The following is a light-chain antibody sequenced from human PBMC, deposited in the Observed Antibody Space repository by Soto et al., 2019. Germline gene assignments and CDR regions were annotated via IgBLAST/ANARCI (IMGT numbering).Light chain of an antibody. CDR3: QQYKT. V-gene: IGKV3D-15*01. CDR1: QSVSSN. CDR2: GAS. Sequence: EIVITQSPATLAVSPGERATLSCRASQSVSSNLAWYQQKPGQAPRLLIYGASSRATGIPDRFSGSGSGTDFTLTISRLDPEDFAVYYCQQYKTFGQGTKVDIK. J-gene: IGKJ1*01.